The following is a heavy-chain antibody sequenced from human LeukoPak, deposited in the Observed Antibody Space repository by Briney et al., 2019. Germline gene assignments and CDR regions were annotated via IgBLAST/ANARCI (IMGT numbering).Heavy chain of an antibody. CDR3: AKDRAYCGGDCSSVY. V-gene: IGHV3-23*01. CDR1: GFTFSSYA. D-gene: IGHD2-21*02. Sequence: GGSLRLSCAASGFTFSSYAMSWVRQAPGKGLEWVSAISGSGGSTYYADSVKGRFTISRDNSKNTLFLQMNSLRAEDTAVYYCAKDRAYCGGDCSSVYWGQGTLVTVSS. J-gene: IGHJ4*02. CDR2: ISGSGGST.